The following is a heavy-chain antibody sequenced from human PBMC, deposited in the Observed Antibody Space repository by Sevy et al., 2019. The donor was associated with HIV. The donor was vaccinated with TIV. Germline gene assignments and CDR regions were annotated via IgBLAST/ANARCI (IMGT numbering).Heavy chain of an antibody. J-gene: IGHJ4*02. CDR3: ARGRLLAAAGSTRYTPASDGFDY. CDR2: IYYSGST. CDR1: GGSISSSSYY. V-gene: IGHV4-39*01. D-gene: IGHD6-13*01. Sequence: SETLSLTCTVSGGSISSSSYYWGWIRQPPGKGLEWIGSIYYSGSTYYNPSLKSRVTISVDTSKNQFSLKLSSVTAADTAVYYCARGRLLAAAGSTRYTPASDGFDYWGQGTLVTVSS.